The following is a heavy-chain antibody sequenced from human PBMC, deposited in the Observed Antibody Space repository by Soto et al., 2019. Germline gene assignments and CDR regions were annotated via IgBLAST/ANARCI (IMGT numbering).Heavy chain of an antibody. CDR3: ARHAWEIAPCYLDY. Sequence: QVQLQESGPGLVKPSETLSLTCTVSGGSISPYYWSWVRQSPGRGLEWIGYVYYSGSTDYNPSLKWRATISVDTSKNQFSLKLTSVTAADTAVYYCARHAWEIAPCYLDYWAQGPLVTVSS. V-gene: IGHV4-59*08. CDR1: GGSISPYY. CDR2: VYYSGST. D-gene: IGHD1-26*01. J-gene: IGHJ4*02.